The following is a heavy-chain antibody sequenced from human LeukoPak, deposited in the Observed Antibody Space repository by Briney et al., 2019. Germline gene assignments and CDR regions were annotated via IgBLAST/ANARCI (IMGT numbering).Heavy chain of an antibody. V-gene: IGHV3-72*01. CDR1: GFTFSDHY. CDR3: ARIMRVDYGTYYFGY. CDR2: ARNRGNGYTT. Sequence: SGGSLRLSCAASGFTFSDHYIDWVRRAPGKGLEWVGRARNRGNGYTTQYAASVKGRFTFSRDDSENTVYLQMNSLKTEDTAVYFCARIMRVDYGTYYFGYWGQGTLVTVSS. D-gene: IGHD4/OR15-4a*01. J-gene: IGHJ4*02.